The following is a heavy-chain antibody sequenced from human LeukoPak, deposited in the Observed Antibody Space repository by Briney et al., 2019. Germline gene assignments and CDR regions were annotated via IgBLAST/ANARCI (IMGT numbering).Heavy chain of an antibody. J-gene: IGHJ4*02. CDR3: AKLGVTTPVDY. Sequence: PGGSLRLSCAASGFTFSGYYMSWIRQAPGKGLEWVSAISGSGGSTYYADSVKGRFTISRDKSKNTLYLQMNSLRAEDTAVYYCAKLGVTTPVDYWGQGTLVTVSS. V-gene: IGHV3-23*01. D-gene: IGHD4-17*01. CDR2: ISGSGGST. CDR1: GFTFSGYY.